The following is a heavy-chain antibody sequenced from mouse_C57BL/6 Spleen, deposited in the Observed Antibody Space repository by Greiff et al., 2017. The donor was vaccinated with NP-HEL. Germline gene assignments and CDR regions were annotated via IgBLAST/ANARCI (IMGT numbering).Heavy chain of an antibody. CDR2: IDPSDSET. D-gene: IGHD1-1*01. J-gene: IGHJ1*03. V-gene: IGHV1-52*01. CDR1: GYTFTSYW. CDR3: ARSITTVVHWYFDV. Sequence: QVQLQQPGAELVRPGSSVKLSCKASGYTFTSYWMHWVKQRPIQGLEWIGNIDPSDSETHYNQKFKDKATLTVDKSSSTAYMQLSSLTSEDSAVYYCARSITTVVHWYFDVWGTGTTVTVSS.